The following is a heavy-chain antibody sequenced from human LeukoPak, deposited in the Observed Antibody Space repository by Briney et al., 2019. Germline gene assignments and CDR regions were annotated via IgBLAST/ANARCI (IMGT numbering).Heavy chain of an antibody. CDR3: TSPIFSSIPSWPVDY. D-gene: IGHD3-3*01. CDR2: IRSKDHAYET. J-gene: IGHJ4*02. CDR1: GFILNASS. Sequence: GGSLRLSCAASGFILNASSIYWVRQASGKGLEWVGRIRSKDHAYETSYAASLQGTFTISRDDSKNMAYLQMNSLKIEDTAVHYCTSPIFSSIPSWPVDYWGQGTLVTVSS. V-gene: IGHV3-73*01.